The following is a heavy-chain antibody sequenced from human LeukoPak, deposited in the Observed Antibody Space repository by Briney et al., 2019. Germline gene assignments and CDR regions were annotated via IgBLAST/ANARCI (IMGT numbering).Heavy chain of an antibody. CDR2: INPKSGVS. CDR1: GYTFTGYY. D-gene: IGHD6-19*01. Sequence: ASVKVSCKASGYTFTGYYMHWVRQAPGQGLEWMGWINPKSGVSKYAHKFQGRVTMTRDTSINTAYMELSSLRSEDTAVYYCAREEVGYSSGWSSTIDYWGQGTLVTVSS. J-gene: IGHJ4*02. V-gene: IGHV1-2*02. CDR3: AREEVGYSSGWSSTIDY.